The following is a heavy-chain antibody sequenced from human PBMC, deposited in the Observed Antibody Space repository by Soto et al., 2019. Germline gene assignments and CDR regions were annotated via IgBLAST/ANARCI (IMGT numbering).Heavy chain of an antibody. CDR3: AKGGSSSWLRDGLDR. Sequence: EVQVVESGGGLVQPGRSLRLSCAASGFTFDDYAMHWVRQAPGKGLEWVSGISSNSGRIGYADSVKGRFTISRDNAKNSLYLQMNSLRAEDTALYFCAKGGSSSWLRDGLDRWCPGTVVTVSS. CDR2: ISSNSGRI. D-gene: IGHD6-13*01. V-gene: IGHV3-9*01. CDR1: GFTFDDYA. J-gene: IGHJ3*01.